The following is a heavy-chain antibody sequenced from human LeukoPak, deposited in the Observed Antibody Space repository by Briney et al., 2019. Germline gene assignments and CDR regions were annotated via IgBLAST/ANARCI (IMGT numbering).Heavy chain of an antibody. CDR1: GFTFSNAW. V-gene: IGHV3-15*01. D-gene: IGHD3-3*01. CDR2: IKSKTDGGTT. J-gene: IGHJ6*03. CDR3: TTVGLYDFWSGYYIPPHYMDV. Sequence: GGSLRLSCAASGFTFSNAWMSWVRQAPGKGLEWVGRIKSKTDGGTTDYAAPVKGRFTISRDDSKNTLYPQMNSLKTEDTAVYYCTTVGLYDFWSGYYIPPHYMDVWGKGTTVTVSS.